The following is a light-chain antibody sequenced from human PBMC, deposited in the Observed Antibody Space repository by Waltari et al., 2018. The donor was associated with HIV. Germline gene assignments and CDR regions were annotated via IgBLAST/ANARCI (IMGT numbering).Light chain of an antibody. CDR2: DVS. J-gene: IGLJ3*02. CDR3: SSYTSSSTRV. V-gene: IGLV2-14*03. Sequence: QSALTQPASVSGSPGQSITISCTGTSSYVGGYNYAYWYQRHPGKAPKLIIYDVSNRPSGVSNRFSGSKSGNRASLTISGLQAEDEADYYCSSYTSSSTRVFGGGTTVTVL. CDR1: SSYVGGYNY.